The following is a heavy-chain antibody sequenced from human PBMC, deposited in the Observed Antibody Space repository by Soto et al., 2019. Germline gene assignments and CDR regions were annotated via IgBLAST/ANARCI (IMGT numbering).Heavy chain of an antibody. CDR2: ISAYNGNT. J-gene: IGHJ4*02. V-gene: IGHV1-18*01. Sequence: ASVKVSCKASGYTFTSYGLSWVRQAPGQGLEWMGWISAYNGNTNYAQKLQGRFTISRDNSKNTLYLQMNSLRPEDTALYYCAKDMKWGGMTTIHYFDSWGQGTLVTVSS. D-gene: IGHD4-17*01. CDR1: GYTFTSYG. CDR3: AKDMKWGGMTTIHYFDS.